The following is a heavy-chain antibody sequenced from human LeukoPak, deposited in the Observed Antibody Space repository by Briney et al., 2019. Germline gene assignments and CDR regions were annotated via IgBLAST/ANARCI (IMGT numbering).Heavy chain of an antibody. CDR1: GYTFTGYY. Sequence: ASVKVSCKASGYTFTGYYMHWVRQAPGQGLEWMGWINPNSGGTNYAQKFQGRVTMTRDTSISTAYMELSRLRSDDTAVYYCAREPYDYVWGSYRYIHDYRGQGTLVTVSS. CDR2: INPNSGGT. J-gene: IGHJ4*02. V-gene: IGHV1-2*02. CDR3: AREPYDYVWGSYRYIHDY. D-gene: IGHD3-16*02.